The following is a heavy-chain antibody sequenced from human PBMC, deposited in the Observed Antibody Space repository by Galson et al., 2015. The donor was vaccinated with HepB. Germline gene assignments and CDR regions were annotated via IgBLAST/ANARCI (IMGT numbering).Heavy chain of an antibody. Sequence: SLRLSCAASGFTFSSYAMHWVRQAPGKGLEWVAVISYDGSNKYYADSVKGRFTISRDNAKNTLYLQMNSLGHEDTAVYYCARSGRGYCSSTSCYGPIANFNYWGQGTLVTVSS. CDR3: ARSGRGYCSSTSCYGPIANFNY. D-gene: IGHD2-2*01. J-gene: IGHJ4*02. V-gene: IGHV3-30*04. CDR2: ISYDGSNK. CDR1: GFTFSSYA.